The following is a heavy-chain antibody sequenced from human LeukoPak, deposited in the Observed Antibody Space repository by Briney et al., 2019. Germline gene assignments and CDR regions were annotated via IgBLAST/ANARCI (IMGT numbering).Heavy chain of an antibody. V-gene: IGHV1-46*01. CDR2: IYPRDGST. CDR3: ARDQEGFDY. J-gene: IGHJ4*02. Sequence: ASVKVSCKVSGYSFTSNYIHWVRQAPGQGLEWMGMIYPRDGSTSYAQGFQDRVTVTRDTPTSTVHMELSGLRSEDTAVYYCARDQEGFDYWGQGTLVTVSS. CDR1: GYSFTSNY.